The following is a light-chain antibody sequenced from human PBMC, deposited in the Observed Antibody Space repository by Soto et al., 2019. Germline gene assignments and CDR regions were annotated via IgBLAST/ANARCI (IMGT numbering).Light chain of an antibody. V-gene: IGKV3-15*01. J-gene: IGKJ5*01. CDR3: QQYNNWPPIT. CDR2: RAS. Sequence: IVMTQSPATLSVSPVERATLSCMASQNIYSNVAWYQQRPGQAPRLLIYRASTRATGIPARFSGSGSGTEFTLTISSLQSEDFAVYYCQQYNNWPPITFGQGTRLEIK. CDR1: QNIYSN.